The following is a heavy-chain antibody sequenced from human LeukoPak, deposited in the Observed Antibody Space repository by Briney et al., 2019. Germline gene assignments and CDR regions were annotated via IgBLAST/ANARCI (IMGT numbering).Heavy chain of an antibody. CDR3: ARHQYSRGWTNPHFGH. D-gene: IGHD6-19*01. Sequence: SETLSLTCTVSGGSISSYYWSWIRQPPGKGLEWIGYIYYSGSTNYNPSLKSRVTISVDTSKNQFSLKLSSVTAADTAVYYCARHQYSRGWTNPHFGHWGQGSLVTVCS. V-gene: IGHV4-59*08. J-gene: IGHJ4*01. CDR2: IYYSGST. CDR1: GGSISSYY.